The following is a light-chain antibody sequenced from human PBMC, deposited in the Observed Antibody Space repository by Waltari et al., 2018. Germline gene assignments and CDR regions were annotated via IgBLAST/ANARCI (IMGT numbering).Light chain of an antibody. Sequence: IQMTQSPSSLSASVGDRVTITCRASQGISNDLAWFQQKPGKVPKLLIYAASTLQLGVPSRFSGRGSGTDFSLTISSLQPEDVATYYCQQSSSTPPWTFGQGTKVEIK. V-gene: IGKV1-27*01. CDR1: QGISND. CDR2: AAS. CDR3: QQSSSTPPWT. J-gene: IGKJ1*01.